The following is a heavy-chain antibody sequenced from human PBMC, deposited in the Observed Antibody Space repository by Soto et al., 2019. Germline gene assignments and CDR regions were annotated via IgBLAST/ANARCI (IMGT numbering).Heavy chain of an antibody. Sequence: QVQLVQSGAEERVPGSSVKVSCKASRDTFDSYAMTWVRLAPGQGPEWMGGIIPILGTTKYAQKFQGRVTMTADESTSTVYMELSSPRSEDGAVYYCAAGGKNGYIKWGQGTQVTVSS. J-gene: IGHJ4*02. CDR3: AAGGKNGYIK. CDR1: RDTFDSYA. CDR2: IIPILGTT. D-gene: IGHD1-1*01. V-gene: IGHV1-69*01.